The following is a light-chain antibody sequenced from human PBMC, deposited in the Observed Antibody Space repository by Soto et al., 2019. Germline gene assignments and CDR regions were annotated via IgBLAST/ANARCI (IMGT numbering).Light chain of an antibody. J-gene: IGKJ1*01. CDR2: AAS. Sequence: DIQMTQSPSSLSASVGERVTITCRASQGINSWLAWYQQKPGKAPKLLIYAASSLQSGVPSRFSGSGSGTDFTLTISSLQSEDFAAYYCQQANSLPWTFGQGTKVDIK. CDR1: QGINSW. V-gene: IGKV1-12*01. CDR3: QQANSLPWT.